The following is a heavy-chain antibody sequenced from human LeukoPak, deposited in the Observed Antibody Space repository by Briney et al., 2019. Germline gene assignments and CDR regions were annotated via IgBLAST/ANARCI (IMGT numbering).Heavy chain of an antibody. V-gene: IGHV4-31*03. CDR2: IYHTGST. J-gene: IGHJ4*02. D-gene: IGHD3-10*01. CDR3: ARVIGPGSSIDY. CDR1: GTSISSGGYY. Sequence: SQTLSLTCTVSGTSISSGGYYWSWIRQQPGKGLESIAYIYHTGSTYYNPSLKSRVIISVDTSQNQFSLTLSSVTAADTAAYYCARVIGPGSSIDYWGQGTQVTVSS.